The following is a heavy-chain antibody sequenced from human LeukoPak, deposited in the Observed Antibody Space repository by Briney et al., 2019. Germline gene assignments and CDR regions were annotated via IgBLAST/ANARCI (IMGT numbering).Heavy chain of an antibody. CDR2: INSDGSST. J-gene: IGHJ3*02. CDR3: ARGSRAQGNAFDI. V-gene: IGHV3-74*01. D-gene: IGHD3-10*01. CDR1: GFTFSSYW. Sequence: RSGGSLRLSCAASGFTFSSYWMHWVRQAPGKGLVWVSRINSDGSSTSYADSVKGRFTISRDNAKNTLYLQMSSLRAEDTAVYYCARGSRAQGNAFDIWGQGTMVTVSS.